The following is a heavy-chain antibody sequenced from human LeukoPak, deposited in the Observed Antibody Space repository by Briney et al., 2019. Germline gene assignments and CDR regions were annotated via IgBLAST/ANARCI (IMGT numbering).Heavy chain of an antibody. CDR1: GFTFSSYG. Sequence: PGRSLRLSCAATGFTFSSYGMHWVRQAPGKGREWVAVIWYDGSNKYYADSVKGRFTISRDNSKNTLYLQMKSLRAEDTAVYYCARATPAGILTGYYFDYWGQGTLVTVSS. CDR2: IWYDGSNK. CDR3: ARATPAGILTGYYFDY. V-gene: IGHV3-33*01. D-gene: IGHD3-9*01. J-gene: IGHJ4*02.